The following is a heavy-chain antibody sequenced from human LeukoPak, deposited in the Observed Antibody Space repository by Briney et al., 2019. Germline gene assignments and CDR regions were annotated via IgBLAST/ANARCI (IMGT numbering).Heavy chain of an antibody. CDR2: IYYSGST. D-gene: IGHD1-1*01. CDR1: GGSISSSSYY. Sequence: PSETLSLTCTVSGGSISSSSYYWGWIRQPPGKGLEWIGSIYYSGSTYYNPSLKSRVTMSVDTSKNQFSLKLSSVTAADTAVYYCARRHWRASDYWGQGTLVTVSS. CDR3: ARRHWRASDY. V-gene: IGHV4-39*07. J-gene: IGHJ4*02.